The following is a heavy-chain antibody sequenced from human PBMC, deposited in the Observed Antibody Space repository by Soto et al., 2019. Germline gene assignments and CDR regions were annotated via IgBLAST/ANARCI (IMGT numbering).Heavy chain of an antibody. J-gene: IGHJ5*02. CDR2: ISRDGTNT. CDR3: VKETYYYDVSSYYPLGS. Sequence: PGGSLRLSCAASGFTFDDYNMHWVRQAPGKGLEWVSLISRDGTNTNYAESVKGRFTISRDNSKSSLYLQMNSLRTEDTALYYCVKETYYYDVSSYYPLGSWGQGTLVTVSS. V-gene: IGHV3-43*01. CDR1: GFTFDDYN. D-gene: IGHD3-22*01.